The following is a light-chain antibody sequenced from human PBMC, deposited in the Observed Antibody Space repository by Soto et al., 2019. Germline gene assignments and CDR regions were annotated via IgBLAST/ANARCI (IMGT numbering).Light chain of an antibody. J-gene: IGLJ2*01. CDR3: GTWDTSLGAVV. V-gene: IGLV1-51*01. Sequence: QSVLTQPPSVSAAPGQKVTISCSGSSSNIGSKYVSWYQQFPGTAPKLLIFDNDKRPSASPDRFSGSKSGTSATLDITGLQTGGEGDYYCGTWDTSLGAVVFGGGTKLTVL. CDR1: SSNIGSKY. CDR2: DND.